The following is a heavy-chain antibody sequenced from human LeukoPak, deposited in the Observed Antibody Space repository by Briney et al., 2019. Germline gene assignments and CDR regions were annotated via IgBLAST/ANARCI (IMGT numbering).Heavy chain of an antibody. D-gene: IGHD2-21*01. CDR2: VTNKANNYTS. J-gene: IGHJ4*02. V-gene: IGHV3-72*01. CDR1: GFTFSDHS. Sequence: GGSLRLPCAASGFTFSDHSMNWVRQAPGKGLEWVGRVTNKANNYTSQYAASVKDRFTISRDNSENSLYLQMNSLKTEDTAVYYCARRAYDVPFLGYWGQGTPVTVSS. CDR3: ARRAYDVPFLGY.